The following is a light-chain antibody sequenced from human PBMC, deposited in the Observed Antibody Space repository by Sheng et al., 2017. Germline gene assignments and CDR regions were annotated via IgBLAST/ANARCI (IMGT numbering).Light chain of an antibody. CDR1: QSISTN. Sequence: EIVMTQSPATLSVSPGEGATLSCRASQSISTNLAWYQQKPGQAPRLLIFGASSRGAGIPARFSGGGSGTEFTLTISSLQSEDFAVYYCQHYDKWPLPFGGGTKVEIK. CDR2: GAS. J-gene: IGKJ4*01. V-gene: IGKV3-15*01. CDR3: QHYDKWPLP.